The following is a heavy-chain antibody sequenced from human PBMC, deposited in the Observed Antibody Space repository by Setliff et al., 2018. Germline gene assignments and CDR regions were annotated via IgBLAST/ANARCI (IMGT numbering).Heavy chain of an antibody. CDR3: ARDVFPYHYEGAFDI. J-gene: IGHJ3*02. Sequence: ASVKVSCKASGYTFTSYGISWVRQAPGRGLEWMGWISAYNGNTNYAQKFQGRVTMTRDTSTSTVYMDMSSLRSEDTAVYYCARDVFPYHYEGAFDIWGQGTMVTVSS. CDR2: ISAYNGNT. V-gene: IGHV1-18*01. D-gene: IGHD3-22*01. CDR1: GYTFTSYG.